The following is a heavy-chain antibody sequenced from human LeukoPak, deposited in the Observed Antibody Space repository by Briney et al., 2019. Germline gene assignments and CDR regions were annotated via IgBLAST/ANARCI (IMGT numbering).Heavy chain of an antibody. J-gene: IGHJ6*03. CDR1: GGSISSSSYY. V-gene: IGHV4-61*05. CDR3: ARVGDGYNYFPYYYMDF. CDR2: IYYSGST. Sequence: SETLSLTCTVSGGSISSSSYYWGWIRQPPGKGLEWIGYIYYSGSTNYNPSLKSRVTISVDTSKNQFSLRLSSVTAADTAIYYCARVGDGYNYFPYYYMDFWGRGTTVIVSS. D-gene: IGHD5-24*01.